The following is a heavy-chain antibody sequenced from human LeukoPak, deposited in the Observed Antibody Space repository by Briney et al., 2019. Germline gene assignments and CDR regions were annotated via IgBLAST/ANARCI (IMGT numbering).Heavy chain of an antibody. CDR2: INHSGST. CDR1: GGSFSGYY. V-gene: IGHV4-34*01. D-gene: IGHD3-3*01. Sequence: SETLSLTCAVYGGSFSGYYWSWIRQPPGKGLEWIGEINHSGSTNYNPSLQSRVTISVDTSKNQFSLKLSSVTAADTAVYYCANNRYYGFPYLDVWGQGTTVTVSS. J-gene: IGHJ6*02. CDR3: ANNRYYGFPYLDV.